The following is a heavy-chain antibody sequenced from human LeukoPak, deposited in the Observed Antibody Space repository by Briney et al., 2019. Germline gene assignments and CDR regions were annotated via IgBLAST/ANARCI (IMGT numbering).Heavy chain of an antibody. J-gene: IGHJ4*02. V-gene: IGHV3-21*01. CDR2: ISSSSSYI. D-gene: IGHD2-15*01. CDR3: ARDDCSSGGCYSTFDY. CDR1: GFTFSSYE. Sequence: GGSLRLSCAASGFTFSSYEMNWVRQAPGKGLEWVSSISSSSSYIYYADSVKGRFTISRDNAKTSLYLQMNNLRAEDTAVYYCARDDCSSGGCYSTFDYWGQGTLVTVSS.